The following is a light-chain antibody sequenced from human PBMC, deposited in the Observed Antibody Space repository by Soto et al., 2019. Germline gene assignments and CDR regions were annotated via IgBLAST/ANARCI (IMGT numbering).Light chain of an antibody. J-gene: IGKJ5*01. V-gene: IGKV3-20*01. CDR1: HSVTISY. CDR3: QQYGSSPTST. CDR2: GAX. Sequence: IVLTQSPGTLPLSPGERATPSXRASHSVTISYLAWYQQQPXXATRLXXXGAXSRATGIADRLIGSGSGTDFALIISRLEPEYFLGYYCQQYGSSPTSTFGQGTRLEIK.